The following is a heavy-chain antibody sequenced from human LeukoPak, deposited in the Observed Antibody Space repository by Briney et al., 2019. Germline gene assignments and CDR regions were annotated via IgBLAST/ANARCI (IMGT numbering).Heavy chain of an antibody. CDR3: ARDLSSGLGFWSGANYYYYYMDV. Sequence: GASVKVSCKASGYTFTGYYMHWVRQAPGQGLEWMGWINPNSGGTNYAQKFQGRVTMTRDTSISTAYMELSRLRSDDTAVYYCARDLSSGLGFWSGANYYYYYMDVWGKGTTVTVSS. D-gene: IGHD3-3*01. V-gene: IGHV1-2*02. J-gene: IGHJ6*03. CDR1: GYTFTGYY. CDR2: INPNSGGT.